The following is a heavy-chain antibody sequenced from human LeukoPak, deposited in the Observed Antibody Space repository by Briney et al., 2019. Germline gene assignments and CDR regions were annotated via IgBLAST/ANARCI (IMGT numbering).Heavy chain of an antibody. J-gene: IGHJ4*02. CDR1: GGSISSSSYY. CDR3: ARQEGFSGEPPFDY. CDR2: IYYSGST. V-gene: IGHV4-39*01. D-gene: IGHD3-10*01. Sequence: SETLSLTCTVSGGSISSSSYYWGWIRQPPGKGLEWIGSIYYSGSTYYNPSLKSRVTISVDTSKNQFSLKLSSVTAAGTAVYYCARQEGFSGEPPFDYWGQGALVTVSS.